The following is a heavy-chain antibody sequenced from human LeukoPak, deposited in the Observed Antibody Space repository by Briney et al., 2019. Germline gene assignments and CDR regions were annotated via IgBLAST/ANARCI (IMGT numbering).Heavy chain of an antibody. CDR1: GFTFSSYG. CDR3: PRGGVAAPFDF. J-gene: IGHJ4*02. Sequence: GGSLRLSCAASGFTFSSYGMHWVRQAPGKGLEWVAVIWYGGSNKYYADSVKGRFTISRDNSKNTLYLQMNSLRAEDTAVYYCPRGGVAAPFDFWGQGTLVTVSS. D-gene: IGHD3-3*01. V-gene: IGHV3-33*08. CDR2: IWYGGSNK.